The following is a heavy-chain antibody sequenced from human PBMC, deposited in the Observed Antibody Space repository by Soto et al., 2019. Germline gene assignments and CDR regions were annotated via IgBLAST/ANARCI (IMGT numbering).Heavy chain of an antibody. V-gene: IGHV3-21*01. J-gene: IGHJ6*02. CDR3: ARDGSGYYTYYYYYYGMDV. CDR2: ISSSSSYI. Sequence: GGSLRLSCAASGFTFSSYSMNWVRQAPGKGLEWVSSISSSSSYIYYADSVKGRFTISRDNAKNSLYLQMNSLRAEDTAVYYFARDGSGYYTYYYYYYGMDVWGQGTTVTVSS. CDR1: GFTFSSYS. D-gene: IGHD3-22*01.